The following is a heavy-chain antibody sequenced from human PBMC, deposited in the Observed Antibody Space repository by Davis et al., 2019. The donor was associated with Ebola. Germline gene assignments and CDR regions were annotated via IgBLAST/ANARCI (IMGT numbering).Heavy chain of an antibody. D-gene: IGHD3-9*01. CDR1: GGSISSGGYS. V-gene: IGHV4-61*08. Sequence: MPSETLSLTCAVSGGSISSGGYSWRWIRPPPGKGLEWIGYFYYSGNTNYNPSLKSRFTISVDTSKNQFSLKLSSVTAADTAVYYCASTTYYDILTGYYAFDYWGHGTLVTVSS. J-gene: IGHJ4*01. CDR3: ASTTYYDILTGYYAFDY. CDR2: FYYSGNT.